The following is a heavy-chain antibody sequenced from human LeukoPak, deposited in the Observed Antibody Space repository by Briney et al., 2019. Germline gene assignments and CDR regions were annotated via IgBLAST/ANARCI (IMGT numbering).Heavy chain of an antibody. J-gene: IGHJ4*02. V-gene: IGHV3-48*01. CDR1: GFTFSSYS. D-gene: IGHD4-17*01. Sequence: GGSLRLSCAASGFTFSSYSMNWVRQAPGKGLKWVSYISSSSTTIYYADSVKGRFTISRDNAKNSLYLQMNSLRVEDTAVYYCARDTYGEGGQGTLVTVSS. CDR3: ARDTYGE. CDR2: ISSSSTTI.